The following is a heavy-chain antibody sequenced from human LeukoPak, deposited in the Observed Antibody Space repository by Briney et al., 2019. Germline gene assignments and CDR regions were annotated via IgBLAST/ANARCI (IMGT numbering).Heavy chain of an antibody. CDR2: ISYSGST. Sequence: SETLSLTCTVSGGSIGSYYWSWIRQPPGKGLEWIGHISYSGSTNYNPSLKSRVTISVDASKNQFSLKLSSVTAADTAVYYCARGGSGYALNWFDPWGQGTLVTVSS. CDR1: GGSIGSYY. CDR3: ARGGSGYALNWFDP. V-gene: IGHV4-59*01. D-gene: IGHD5-12*01. J-gene: IGHJ5*02.